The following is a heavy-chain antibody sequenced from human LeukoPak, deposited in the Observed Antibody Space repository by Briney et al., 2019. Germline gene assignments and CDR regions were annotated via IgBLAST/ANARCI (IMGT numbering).Heavy chain of an antibody. Sequence: GGSLRLSCEASSFTFSDYGMSWVRQAPGKGLEWVAGISGSGADTYYADSVKGRFTVSRDNSRNTLFLQMDRLTVEDTALYYCAKGPRALDHSTHRFDYWGKGTLVTVSS. CDR2: ISGSGADT. CDR1: SFTFSDYG. D-gene: IGHD1-1*01. V-gene: IGHV3-23*01. CDR3: AKGPRALDHSTHRFDY. J-gene: IGHJ4*02.